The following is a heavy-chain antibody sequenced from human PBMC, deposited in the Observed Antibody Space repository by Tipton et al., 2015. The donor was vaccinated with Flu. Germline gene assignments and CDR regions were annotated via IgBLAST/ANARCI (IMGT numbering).Heavy chain of an antibody. J-gene: IGHJ4*02. V-gene: IGHV4-38-2*02. CDR2: LYHSGST. D-gene: IGHD3-10*02. Sequence: LRLSCTVSGYSISSGYYWDWIRQPPGKGLEWIGSLYHSGSTYYNPSLKSRVTMSLDTSKNQFSLKLSSAIAADTAVYYCARGPRLSVLGMVGDFDYWGQGTLVTVSS. CDR1: GYSISSGYY. CDR3: ARGPRLSVLGMVGDFDY.